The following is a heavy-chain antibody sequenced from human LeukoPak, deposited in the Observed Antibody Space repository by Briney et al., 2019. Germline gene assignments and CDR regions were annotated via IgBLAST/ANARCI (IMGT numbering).Heavy chain of an antibody. CDR3: ARDLRLTTIFGVVSN. D-gene: IGHD3-3*01. J-gene: IGHJ4*02. CDR2: IYSGGST. CDR1: GFTVSSNY. V-gene: IGHV3-66*02. Sequence: PGGSLSLSCAASGFTVSSNYMSWVRQAPGKGLEWVSVIYSGGSTYYADSVKGRFTISRDNSKNTLYLQMNSLRPEDTAVYYCARDLRLTTIFGVVSNWGQGTLVTVSS.